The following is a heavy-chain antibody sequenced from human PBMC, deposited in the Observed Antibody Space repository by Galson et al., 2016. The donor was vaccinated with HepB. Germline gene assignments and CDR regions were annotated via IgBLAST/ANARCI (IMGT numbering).Heavy chain of an antibody. V-gene: IGHV4-39*07. CDR3: ARQYRGGPSDY. D-gene: IGHD5-12*01. Sequence: SETLSLTCTVSGGSISSSSYYWGWIRQPPGKGLEWIGSIYYSGSTYYNPSLKSRVTISVDTSKNQFSLRLTSVTAADTALYSCARQYRGGPSDYWGQGTLVIVSS. CDR1: GGSISSSSYY. CDR2: IYYSGST. J-gene: IGHJ4*02.